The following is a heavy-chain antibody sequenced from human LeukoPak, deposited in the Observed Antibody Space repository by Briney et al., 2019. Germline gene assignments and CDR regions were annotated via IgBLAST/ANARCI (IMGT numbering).Heavy chain of an antibody. V-gene: IGHV3-23*01. J-gene: IGHJ4*02. Sequence: GGSLTLSCAASGFIYSSSVMSWVRQAAGKGLEWVSGINGSGGTTHYADSVKGRFTISRDNSKNTLYLQMNSLRAEDTAVYYCAKDGRTRNWNYYQAKAVDWGQGTLVTVSS. D-gene: IGHD1-7*01. CDR1: GFIYSSSV. CDR2: INGSGGTT. CDR3: AKDGRTRNWNYYQAKAVD.